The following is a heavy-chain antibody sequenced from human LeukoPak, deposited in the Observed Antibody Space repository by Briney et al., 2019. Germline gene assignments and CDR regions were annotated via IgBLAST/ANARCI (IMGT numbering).Heavy chain of an antibody. V-gene: IGHV4-59*08. Sequence: SETLSLTCTVSGDSISGYHWTWVRQAPGKGLEWIGHIYSSGTTNYNPSLESRVTISLDTSREQFSLGLSSMTAADTAVYYCARRYTSSWYREGFFDYWGQGILVTVSS. CDR3: ARRYTSSWYREGFFDY. D-gene: IGHD6-13*01. CDR2: IYSSGTT. CDR1: GDSISGYH. J-gene: IGHJ4*02.